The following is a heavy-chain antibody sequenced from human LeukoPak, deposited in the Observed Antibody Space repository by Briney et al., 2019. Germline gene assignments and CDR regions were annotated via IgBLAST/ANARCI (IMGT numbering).Heavy chain of an antibody. Sequence: GGSLRLSCAASGFTFSSYGMHWVRQAPGKGLEWVAVMWFDGSNIYYADSVKGRFTISRDNSKNTLYMQMNSLRAGDTAVYYCAKDLSSSGFRIDYWGQGTLVTVSS. CDR1: GFTFSSYG. CDR3: AKDLSSSGFRIDY. CDR2: MWFDGSNI. D-gene: IGHD6-19*01. V-gene: IGHV3-33*06. J-gene: IGHJ4*02.